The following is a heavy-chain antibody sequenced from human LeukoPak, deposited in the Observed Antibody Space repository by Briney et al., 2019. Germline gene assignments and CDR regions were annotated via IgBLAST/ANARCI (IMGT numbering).Heavy chain of an antibody. D-gene: IGHD4-17*01. CDR3: ARVAAQTTVTTEPRFDY. Sequence: PSETLSLTCTVSGGSISSYYWSWIRQPPGKGLEWIGYIYYSGSTNYNPSLKSRVTISVDTSKNQFSLKLSSVTAADTAVYYCARVAAQTTVTTEPRFDYWGQGTLVTVSS. CDR1: GGSISSYY. J-gene: IGHJ4*02. V-gene: IGHV4-59*01. CDR2: IYYSGST.